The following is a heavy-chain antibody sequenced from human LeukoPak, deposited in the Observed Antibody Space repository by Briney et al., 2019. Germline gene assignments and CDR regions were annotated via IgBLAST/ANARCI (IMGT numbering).Heavy chain of an antibody. V-gene: IGHV4-39*01. D-gene: IGHD3-16*02. CDR2: IYYSGST. CDR1: GGSISSSSYY. Sequence: SETLSLTCTVSGGSISSSSYYWGWIRQPPGKGLEWIVSIYYSGSTYYNPSLKSRVTISVDTSKNQFSLKLSSVTAADTAVYYCARLTFGGVIVRSWLLSIDYWGQGTLVTVSS. J-gene: IGHJ4*02. CDR3: ARLTFGGVIVRSWLLSIDY.